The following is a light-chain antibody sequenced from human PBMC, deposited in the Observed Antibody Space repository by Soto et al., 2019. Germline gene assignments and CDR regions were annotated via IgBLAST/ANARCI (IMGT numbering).Light chain of an antibody. CDR1: QSVNSNY. Sequence: EIVLTQSPGTLSLSPGDRATLSCRASQSVNSNYLAWYQRKPGQAPRLLIYGASNRATDIPYRFSASGSGTAFTLTRTRLEAEDFAVYYCQQYDSTPPTFGQGTEVDVK. CDR3: QQYDSTPPT. V-gene: IGKV3-20*01. CDR2: GAS. J-gene: IGKJ1*01.